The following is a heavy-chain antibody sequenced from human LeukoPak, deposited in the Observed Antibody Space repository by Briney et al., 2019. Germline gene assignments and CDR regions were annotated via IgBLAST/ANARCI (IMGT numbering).Heavy chain of an antibody. Sequence: PGGSLRLSCAVSGFTFGSYQMNWVRQAPGKGLEWVSVIYRGGSTYYADSVKGRFTISRDNSKNTVYLQMNSLRAEDTAVYYCATLARRVTAILDFWGQGTLVTVSS. CDR1: GFTFGSYQ. D-gene: IGHD2-21*02. CDR2: IYRGGST. CDR3: ATLARRVTAILDF. J-gene: IGHJ4*02. V-gene: IGHV3-66*01.